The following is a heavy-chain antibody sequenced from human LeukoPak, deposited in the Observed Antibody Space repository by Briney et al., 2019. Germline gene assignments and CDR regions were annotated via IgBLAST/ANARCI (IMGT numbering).Heavy chain of an antibody. D-gene: IGHD6-6*01. Sequence: ASVALSLTCSGYTFTGSYMHWVWLPPAQGQGWMGLINPKNGGTNYAQKFQGRVTMTTETSITTAYMELSRLRTDDTAVYYCASGGLYISSSWGAEDYWGQGTLVTVSS. CDR2: INPKNGGT. V-gene: IGHV1-2*02. J-gene: IGHJ4*02. CDR3: ASGGLYISSSWGAEDY. CDR1: GYTFTGSY.